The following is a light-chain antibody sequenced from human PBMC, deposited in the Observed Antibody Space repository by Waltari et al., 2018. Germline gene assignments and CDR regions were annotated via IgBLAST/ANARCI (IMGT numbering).Light chain of an antibody. CDR3: MQGSPWPRT. V-gene: IGKV2-30*02. CDR1: QSPAHSDGNTY. Sequence: DVVLTQAPLFLPVTLGQPASMSCRSSQSPAHSDGNTYLNWFHQRPGRSPRRLIYKISRRESGVPDRFSGSGSGTDFTLKISRVEAEDVGVYYCMQGSPWPRTFGQGTKLEI. CDR2: KIS. J-gene: IGKJ2*01.